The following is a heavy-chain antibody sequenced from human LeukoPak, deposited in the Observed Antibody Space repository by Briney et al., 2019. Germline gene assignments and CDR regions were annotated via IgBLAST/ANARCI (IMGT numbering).Heavy chain of an antibody. V-gene: IGHV4-39*01. CDR1: GGSISSSSYY. D-gene: IGHD6-13*01. Sequence: SETLSLTCTVSGGSISSSSYYWGWIRQPPGKGLEWIGSIYYSGSTYYNPSLKSRVTISVDTSKNQFSLKLSSVTAADTAVYYCARHVSSSWYYDDAFDTWGQGTMVTVSS. CDR2: IYYSGST. CDR3: ARHVSSSWYYDDAFDT. J-gene: IGHJ3*02.